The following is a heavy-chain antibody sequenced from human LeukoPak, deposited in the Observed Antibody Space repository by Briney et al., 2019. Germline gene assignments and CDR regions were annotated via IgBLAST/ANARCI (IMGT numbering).Heavy chain of an antibody. Sequence: ASVKVSCKAPGYTFTNYGISWVRQAPGQGLEWMGWINTYNGNTNYAQKFQGRVTMTTDTSTSTAYMELRSLRSDDTAVYYCARNSPRDVAGRQFLPGVLSLLSQCDNCFDPWGQGTLVSVSS. D-gene: IGHD7-27*01. V-gene: IGHV1-18*04. CDR3: ARNSPRDVAGRQFLPGVLSLLSQCDNCFDP. CDR1: GYTFTNYG. J-gene: IGHJ5*02. CDR2: INTYNGNT.